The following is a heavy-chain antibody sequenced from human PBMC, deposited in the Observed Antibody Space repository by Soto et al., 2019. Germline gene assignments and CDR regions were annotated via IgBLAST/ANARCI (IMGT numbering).Heavy chain of an antibody. V-gene: IGHV4-30-4*01. CDR2: IYYSGST. Sequence: SETLSLTCTVSGGSISSGDYYWSWIRQPPGKGLEWIGYIYYSGSTYYNPSLKSRVTISVDTSKNQFSLKLSSVTAADTAGYYCARDGREKAMVEPYGMDVWGQGTTVTVSS. J-gene: IGHJ6*02. CDR1: GGSISSGDYY. CDR3: ARDGREKAMVEPYGMDV. D-gene: IGHD5-18*01.